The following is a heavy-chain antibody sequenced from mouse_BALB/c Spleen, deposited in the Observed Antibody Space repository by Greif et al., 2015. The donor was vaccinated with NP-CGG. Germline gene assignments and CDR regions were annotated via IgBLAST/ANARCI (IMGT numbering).Heavy chain of an antibody. CDR3: TTLYYGNYVYYAMDY. J-gene: IGHJ4*01. D-gene: IGHD2-1*01. Sequence: QVQLQQPGAELVRPGASVKLSCKASGYTFTSYWINWVKQRPGQGLEWIGNIYPSDSYTNYNQKFKDKATLTVDESSSTAYMQLSSPTSEDSAVYYCTTLYYGNYVYYAMDYWGQGTSVTVSS. V-gene: IGHV1-69*02. CDR2: IYPSDSYT. CDR1: GYTFTSYW.